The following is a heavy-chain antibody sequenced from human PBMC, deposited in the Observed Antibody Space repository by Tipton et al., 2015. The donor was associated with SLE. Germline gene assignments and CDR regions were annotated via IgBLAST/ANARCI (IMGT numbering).Heavy chain of an antibody. J-gene: IGHJ4*02. CDR3: AGESSWDPLFDD. Sequence: TLSLTCTVSGGSISSYYWSWIRQPPGKGLEWIGYIYYSGSTNYNPSLKSRVTISVDTSKNQFSLKLSSVTAADSAVYYCAGESSWDPLFDDWGQGTLVTVSS. V-gene: IGHV4-59*01. CDR1: GGSISSYY. D-gene: IGHD6-13*01. CDR2: IYYSGST.